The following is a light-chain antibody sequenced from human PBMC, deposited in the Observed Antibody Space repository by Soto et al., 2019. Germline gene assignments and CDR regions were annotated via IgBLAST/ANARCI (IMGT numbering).Light chain of an antibody. CDR2: LNSDGSH. J-gene: IGLJ3*02. CDR1: AGHSTYA. V-gene: IGLV4-69*01. Sequence: QLVLTQSPSASASLGASVKLTCTLSAGHSTYAIAWHQQRPEKGPRYLMKLNSDGSHTEGDGIPDRFSGSSSGAERYLTISSLQSEDEADYYCQTWGTGIRVFGGGTKLTVL. CDR3: QTWGTGIRV.